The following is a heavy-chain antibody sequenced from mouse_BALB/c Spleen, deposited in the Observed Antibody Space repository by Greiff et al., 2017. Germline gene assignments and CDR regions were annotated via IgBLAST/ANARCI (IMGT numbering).Heavy chain of an antibody. CDR2: IDPANGNT. J-gene: IGHJ1*01. Sequence: VQLKESGAELVKPGASVKLSCTASGFNIKDTYMHWVKQRPEQGLEWIGRIDPANGNTKYDPKFQGKATITADTSSNTAYLQLSSLTSEDSAVYYCARRFIMYFDVWGAGTTVTVSS. V-gene: IGHV14-3*02. D-gene: IGHD1-1*01. CDR1: GFNIKDTY. CDR3: ARRFIMYFDV.